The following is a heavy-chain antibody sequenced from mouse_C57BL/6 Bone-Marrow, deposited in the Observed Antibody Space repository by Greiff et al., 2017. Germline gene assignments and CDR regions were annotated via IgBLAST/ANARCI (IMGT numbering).Heavy chain of an antibody. Sequence: VQGVESGPELVKPGASVKLSCKASGYTFTSYDINWVKQRPGQGLEWIGWIYPRDGSTKYNEKFKGKATLTVDPSSSTAYMELHSLTSEDSAVYFCARLEFDGSSGDWYFDVWGTGTTVTVSS. CDR2: IYPRDGST. J-gene: IGHJ1*03. D-gene: IGHD1-1*01. V-gene: IGHV1-85*01. CDR1: GYTFTSYD. CDR3: ARLEFDGSSGDWYFDV.